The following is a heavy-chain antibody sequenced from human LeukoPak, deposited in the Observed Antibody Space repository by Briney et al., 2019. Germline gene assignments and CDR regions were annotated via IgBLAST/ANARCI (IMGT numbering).Heavy chain of an antibody. CDR3: ARVSPEYYYYYGMDV. V-gene: IGHV1-18*01. Sequence: GASVKVSCKSSAYTFTSYGIRWVRQAPGQGLEWMGWISAYNGNTNYAQKLQGRVTMTTDTSTSTAYMELRSLRSDDTAVYYCARVSPEYYYYYGMDVWGQGTTVTVSS. J-gene: IGHJ6*02. CDR1: AYTFTSYG. D-gene: IGHD3-3*02. CDR2: ISAYNGNT.